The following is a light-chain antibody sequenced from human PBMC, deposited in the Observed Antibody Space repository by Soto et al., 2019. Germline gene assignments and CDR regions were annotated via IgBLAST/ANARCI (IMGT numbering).Light chain of an antibody. CDR2: TNN. V-gene: IGLV1-44*01. Sequence: QSVLTQPPSASGTPGQRVTIACSGSSSNIGSNTVNWYQQLPGTAPKLLIYTNNQRPSGVPDRFSGSKSGTSASLAISGLRSEDEADYYCAAWDASLRGGVFGGGTKLTVL. J-gene: IGLJ3*02. CDR3: AAWDASLRGGV. CDR1: SSNIGSNT.